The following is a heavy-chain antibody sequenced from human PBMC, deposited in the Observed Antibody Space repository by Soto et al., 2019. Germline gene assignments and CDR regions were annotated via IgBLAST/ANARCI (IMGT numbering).Heavy chain of an antibody. CDR3: ARDHTVGSSGWYGPFDY. J-gene: IGHJ4*02. D-gene: IGHD6-19*01. CDR1: GFTFSSYG. CDR2: IWYDGSNK. Sequence: GGSLRLSCAASGFTFSSYGMHWVRQAPGKGLEWVAVIWYDGSNKYYADSVKGRFTISRDNSKNTLYLQMNSLRAEDTAVYYCARDHTVGSSGWYGPFDYWGQGT. V-gene: IGHV3-33*01.